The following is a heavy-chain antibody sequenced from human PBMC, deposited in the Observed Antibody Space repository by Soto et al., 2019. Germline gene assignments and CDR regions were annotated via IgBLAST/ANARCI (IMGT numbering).Heavy chain of an antibody. Sequence: PGGSLRLSCAASGFTFSSYEMNWVRQAPGKGLEWVSYISSSGSTIYYADSVKGRFTISRDNAENSLYLQMNSLRAEDTAVYYCARERGPSIFRLRLGELSSYPLDYWGQGTLVTVSS. CDR1: GFTFSSYE. D-gene: IGHD3-16*02. V-gene: IGHV3-48*03. J-gene: IGHJ4*02. CDR3: ARERGPSIFRLRLGELSSYPLDY. CDR2: ISSSGSTI.